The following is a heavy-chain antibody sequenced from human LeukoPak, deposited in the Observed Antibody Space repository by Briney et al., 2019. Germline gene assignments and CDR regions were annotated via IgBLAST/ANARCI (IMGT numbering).Heavy chain of an antibody. V-gene: IGHV5-51*01. J-gene: IGHJ4*02. CDR3: AASTYGSGAYVGFDS. D-gene: IGHD3-10*01. CDR2: MYPGDSDT. Sequence: GESLKISCKASGYTFTNYWIGWVRQMPGKGLEWMGIMYPGDSDTRYSPSFQGQVTTSADNSISTAYLQWSSLKASDTAMYYCAASTYGSGAYVGFDSWGQGTLVTVSS. CDR1: GYTFTNYW.